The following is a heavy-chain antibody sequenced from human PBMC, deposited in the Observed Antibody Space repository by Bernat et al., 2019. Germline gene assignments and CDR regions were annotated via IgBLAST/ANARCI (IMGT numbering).Heavy chain of an antibody. D-gene: IGHD3-3*01. CDR2: IYYSGST. V-gene: IGHV4-59*01. J-gene: IGHJ4*02. Sequence: QVQLQESGPGLVKPSETLSLTCTVSGGSISSYYWSWIRQPPGKGLEWIGYIYYSGSTNYNPSLKSRVTISVDTSKNQFSLKLSSVTAADTAVYYCAREAYYDFWSGSYGTFDYWGQGTLVTVS. CDR3: AREAYYDFWSGSYGTFDY. CDR1: GGSISSYY.